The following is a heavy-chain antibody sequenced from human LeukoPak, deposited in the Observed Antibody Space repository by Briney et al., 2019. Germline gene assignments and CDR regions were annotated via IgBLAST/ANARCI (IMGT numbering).Heavy chain of an antibody. D-gene: IGHD2/OR15-2a*01. CDR3: AKERPQTTSFDY. CDR1: GFTFSSYP. CDR2: ISGSGGNT. V-gene: IGHV3-23*01. J-gene: IGHJ4*02. Sequence: GGSLRLSCAASGFTFSSYPMNWVRQAPGKGLEWVSTISGSGGNTYYADSVKGRFTISRDNSKNTLYLQMSSLRAEDTAIYYCAKERPQTTSFDYWGQGTLVTVSS.